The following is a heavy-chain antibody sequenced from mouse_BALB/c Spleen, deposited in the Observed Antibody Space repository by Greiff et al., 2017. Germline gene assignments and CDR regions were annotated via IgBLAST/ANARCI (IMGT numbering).Heavy chain of an antibody. CDR3: ARRYGSREGYAMDY. Sequence: EVHLVESGGGLVQPGGSLKLSCAASGFTFSDYYMYWVRQTPEKRLEWVATISDGGSYTYYPDSVKGRFTISRDNAKNNLYLQMSSLKSEDTAMYYCARRYGSREGYAMDYWCQGTSVTVSS. D-gene: IGHD1-1*01. V-gene: IGHV5-4*02. J-gene: IGHJ4*01. CDR1: GFTFSDYY. CDR2: ISDGGSYT.